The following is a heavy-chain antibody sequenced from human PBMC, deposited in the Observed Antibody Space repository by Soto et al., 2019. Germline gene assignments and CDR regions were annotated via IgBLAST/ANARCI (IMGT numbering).Heavy chain of an antibody. D-gene: IGHD2-15*01. CDR3: ARDSALDSGGSCYSCLWYFDY. Sequence: GASVKVSCKASGGTFSSYTISWVRQAPGQGLEWMGRIIPILGIANYAQKFQGRVTITADKSTSTAYMELSSLRSEDTAVYYCARDSALDSGGSCYSCLWYFDYWGQGTLVTVSS. V-gene: IGHV1-69*04. CDR1: GGTFSSYT. J-gene: IGHJ4*02. CDR2: IIPILGIA.